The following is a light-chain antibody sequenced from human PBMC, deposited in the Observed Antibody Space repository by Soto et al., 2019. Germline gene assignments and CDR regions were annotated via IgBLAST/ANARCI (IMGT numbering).Light chain of an antibody. Sequence: DILLTQSPSTLSASVGYRVTISCRASQSINKWLDWYQHKPGKAPNLLIYEVSTLHSGVPSRFSGSGSGTEFTLTISSLRPDDFATYYCQHYSGDRATFGQGTKVEI. V-gene: IGKV1-5*03. J-gene: IGKJ1*01. CDR2: EVS. CDR3: QHYSGDRAT. CDR1: QSINKW.